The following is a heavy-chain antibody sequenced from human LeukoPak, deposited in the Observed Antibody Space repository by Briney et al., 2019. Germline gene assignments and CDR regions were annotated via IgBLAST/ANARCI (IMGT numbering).Heavy chain of an antibody. CDR3: ARAYQPLGGLSFPDS. CDR1: GYTFTSYA. D-gene: IGHD3-16*02. CDR2: INTNTGNP. J-gene: IGHJ5*01. V-gene: IGHV7-4-1*02. Sequence: GASVKVSCTASGYTFTSYAMNWVRQAPGQGLEWMGWINTNTGNPTYAQGFTGRFVFSLDTSVSTAYLQISSLRAEDTAVYYCARAYQPLGGLSFPDSWGQGTLVTVSS.